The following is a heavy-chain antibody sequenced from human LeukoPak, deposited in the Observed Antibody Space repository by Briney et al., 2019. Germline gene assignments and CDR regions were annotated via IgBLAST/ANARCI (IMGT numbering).Heavy chain of an antibody. Sequence: PGGSLRLSCTASGFTFSNFWMTWVRQAPGKGLEWVASIKGDGSEKYAVDSVEGRFTVSRDNAKNSLYLQINSLRAEDTAVYYCATAGKPAAFDYWGQGTLVTVSS. CDR1: GFTFSNFW. CDR3: ATAGKPAAFDY. J-gene: IGHJ4*02. D-gene: IGHD6-13*01. CDR2: IKGDGSEK. V-gene: IGHV3-7*05.